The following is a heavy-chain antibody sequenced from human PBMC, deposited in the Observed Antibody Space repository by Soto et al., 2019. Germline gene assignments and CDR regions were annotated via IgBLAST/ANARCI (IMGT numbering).Heavy chain of an antibody. J-gene: IGHJ3*02. D-gene: IGHD3-10*01. V-gene: IGHV3-74*01. CDR3: VRDRGYPDSFDI. CDR1: GFNFGPFW. Sequence: GGSLRLSCAASGFNFGPFWMHWVRQTPGKGLVWVSHINSDGSTIVYADSVKGRFTISRDNAKNTLYLQMNSLRVDDTAVYFCVRDRGYPDSFDIWGQGT. CDR2: INSDGSTI.